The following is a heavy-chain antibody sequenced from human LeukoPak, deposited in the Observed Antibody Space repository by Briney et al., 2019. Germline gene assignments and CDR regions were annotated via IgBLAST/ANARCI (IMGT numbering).Heavy chain of an antibody. CDR3: ARGAGAMVRGVITSYYFDY. CDR2: IKQDGGEK. CDR1: GFTFSTYW. V-gene: IGHV3-7*01. J-gene: IGHJ4*02. Sequence: GGSLRLTCAASGFTFSTYWMSWARQAPGKGLEWVADIKQDGGEKYYVDSVKGRFTISRDNAKNSPYLQMNSLRAEDTAVYYCARGAGAMVRGVITSYYFDYWGQGTLVTVSS. D-gene: IGHD3-10*01.